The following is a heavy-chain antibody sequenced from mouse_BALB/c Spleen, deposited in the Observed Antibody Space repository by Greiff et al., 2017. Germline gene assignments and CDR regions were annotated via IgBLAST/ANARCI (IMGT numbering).Heavy chain of an antibody. J-gene: IGHJ3*01. CDR1: GFSLTSYG. Sequence: QVQLKESGPGLVAPSQSLSITCTVSGFSLTSYGVHWVRQPPGKGLEWLGVIWAGGSTNYNSALMSRLSISKDNSKSQVFLKMNSLQTDDTAMYYCARERDRYPLFAYWGQGTLVTVSA. CDR3: ARERDRYPLFAY. CDR2: IWAGGST. D-gene: IGHD2-14*01. V-gene: IGHV2-9*02.